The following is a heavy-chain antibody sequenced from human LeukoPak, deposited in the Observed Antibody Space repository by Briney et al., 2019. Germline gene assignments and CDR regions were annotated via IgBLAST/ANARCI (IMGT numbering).Heavy chain of an antibody. Sequence: PSETLSLTCTVSGGSISSYYWSWIRQPAGKGLEWIGRIYTSGSTNYNPSLKSRVTLSVDTSKNQFSLNLSSVTAADTAVYYCARAPRTYCGSDCYSALDYWGQGTLVTVSS. J-gene: IGHJ4*02. CDR3: ARAPRTYCGSDCYSALDY. V-gene: IGHV4-4*07. CDR1: GGSISSYY. D-gene: IGHD2-21*02. CDR2: IYTSGST.